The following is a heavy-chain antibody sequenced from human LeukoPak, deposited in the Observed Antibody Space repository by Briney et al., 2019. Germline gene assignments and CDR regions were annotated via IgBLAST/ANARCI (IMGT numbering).Heavy chain of an antibody. V-gene: IGHV1-46*01. J-gene: IGHJ6*03. CDR3: ATSPYYYYYMDV. Sequence: ASVKVSSKASGYTFTSYYMHWVRQAPGQGLEWMGIINPSGGSTSYAQKFQGRVTMTRDMSTSTVYMELSSLRSEDTAVYYCATSPYYYYYMDVWGKGTTVTVSS. CDR2: INPSGGST. CDR1: GYTFTSYY.